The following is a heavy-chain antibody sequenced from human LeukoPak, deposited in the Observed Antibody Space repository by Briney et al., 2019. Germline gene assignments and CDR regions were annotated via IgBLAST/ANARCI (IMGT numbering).Heavy chain of an antibody. J-gene: IGHJ4*02. D-gene: IGHD3-3*01. CDR2: IIPILGIA. CDR3: ARDIQYYDFCSDYDY. V-gene: IGHV1-69*10. CDR1: GGTFSSYA. Sequence: SVTVSCKASGGTFSSYAISWVRQAPGQGLEWMGRIIPILGIANYAQKFQGRVTITADKSTSTAYMELSSLRSEDTAVYYCARDIQYYDFCSDYDYWGQGTLVTVSS.